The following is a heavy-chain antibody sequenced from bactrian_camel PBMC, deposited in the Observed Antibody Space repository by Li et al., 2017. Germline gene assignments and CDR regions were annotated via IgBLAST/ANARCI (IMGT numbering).Heavy chain of an antibody. V-gene: IGHV3S40*01. CDR3: AKPGSDWAGYDS. CDR1: GFNFKSFP. CDR2: INHDGTKT. D-gene: IGHD1*01. J-gene: IGHJ6*01. Sequence: VQLVESGGGSVRAGGSLRLSCIASGFNFKSFPMNWVRQAPGQALEFLASINHDGTKTRYGDSVKGRSTISKDNAKNTVYLNLDSLKTEDTAIYYCAKPGSDWAGYDSWGQGTQVTVS.